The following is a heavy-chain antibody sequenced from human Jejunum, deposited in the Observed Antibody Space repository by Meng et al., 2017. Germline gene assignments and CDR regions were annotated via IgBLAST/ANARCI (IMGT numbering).Heavy chain of an antibody. CDR1: GYTFTNYA. J-gene: IGHJ4*02. CDR3: VLGPTTAAFDY. Sequence: QGQRVPAGSELKKPGASVKVSCKASGYTFTNYAMNWVRQAPGQGLEWMGWINTNTGNPTYAQCFTGRFVFSLDTSVSTTYLQISSLEAEDTAVYYCVLGPTTAAFDYWGQGTLVTVSS. CDR2: INTNTGNP. D-gene: IGHD1-26*01. V-gene: IGHV7-4-1*02.